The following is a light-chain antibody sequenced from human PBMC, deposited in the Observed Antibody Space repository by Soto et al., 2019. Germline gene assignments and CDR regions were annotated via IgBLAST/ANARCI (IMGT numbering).Light chain of an antibody. J-gene: IGLJ3*02. Sequence: QSALTQPPSASGTPGQSVTISCTGTSSDVGGYNYVSWYQQHPGKAPKLMIYEVSKRPSGVPDRFSGSKSGNTASLTVSGLQAEDEADYYCSSHAGSINVAFGGGTKVTV. CDR3: SSHAGSINVA. V-gene: IGLV2-8*01. CDR1: SSDVGGYNY. CDR2: EVS.